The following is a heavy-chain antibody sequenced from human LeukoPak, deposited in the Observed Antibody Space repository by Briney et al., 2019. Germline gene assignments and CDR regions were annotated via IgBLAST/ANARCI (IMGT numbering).Heavy chain of an antibody. CDR1: GGSISSYY. J-gene: IGHJ4*02. CDR2: IYYSGST. V-gene: IGHV4-59*01. D-gene: IGHD2-15*01. CDR3: ARVLCGGGSCLFDY. Sequence: SGTLSLTYTVSGGSISSYYWSWIRQPLGKGLEWIGYIYYSGSTYYNPSLKSRVTISVDTSKNQFSLKLSSVTAADTAVYYCARVLCGGGSCLFDYWGQGTLVTVSS.